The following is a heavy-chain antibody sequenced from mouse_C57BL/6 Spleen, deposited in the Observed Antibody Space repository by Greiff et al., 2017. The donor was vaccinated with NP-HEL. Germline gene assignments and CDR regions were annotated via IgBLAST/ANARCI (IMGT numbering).Heavy chain of an antibody. D-gene: IGHD1-1*01. J-gene: IGHJ2*01. CDR1: GYAFSSYW. CDR2: IYPGDGDT. V-gene: IGHV1-80*01. CDR3: ARRGYYYGFDY. Sequence: VQLQESGAELVKPGASVKISCKASGYAFSSYWMNWVKQRPGKGLEWIGQIYPGDGDTNYNGKFKGKATLTADKSSSTAYMQLSSLTSEDSAVDFCARRGYYYGFDYWGQGTTLTVSS.